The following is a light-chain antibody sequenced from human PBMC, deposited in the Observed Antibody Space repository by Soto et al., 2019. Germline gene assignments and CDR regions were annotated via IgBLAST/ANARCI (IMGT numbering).Light chain of an antibody. V-gene: IGKV1-5*02. Sequence: DIQMTQSPSTLSASVGDRVTIICRASQSISSWLAWYQQKPGKAPKLLIYDASSLESGVPSRFSGSGSETDFTLTISSLQPEDFATYSCQHSTTWTFGQGTKVDI. CDR2: DAS. J-gene: IGKJ1*01. CDR3: QHSTTWT. CDR1: QSISSW.